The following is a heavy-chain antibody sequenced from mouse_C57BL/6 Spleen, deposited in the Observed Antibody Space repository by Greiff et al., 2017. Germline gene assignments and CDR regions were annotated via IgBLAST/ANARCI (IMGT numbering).Heavy chain of an antibody. CDR2: ILPGSGST. CDR1: GYTFTGYW. D-gene: IGHD2-2*01. Sequence: QVQLQQSGAELMKPGASVKLSCKATGYTFTGYWIEWVKQRPGHGLEWIGEILPGSGSTNYTEKFKGKATFTADTSSNTAYMQLSSLTTEDSAIYYCARSTGLRRGGEDYFDYWGQGATLTVSS. V-gene: IGHV1-9*01. J-gene: IGHJ2*01. CDR3: ARSTGLRRGGEDYFDY.